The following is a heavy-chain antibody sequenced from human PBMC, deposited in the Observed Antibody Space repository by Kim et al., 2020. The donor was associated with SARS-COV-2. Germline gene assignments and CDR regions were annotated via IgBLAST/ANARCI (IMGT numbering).Heavy chain of an antibody. V-gene: IGHV4-34*01. CDR2: INHSGST. CDR1: GGSFSGYY. J-gene: IGHJ5*02. Sequence: SETLSLTCAVYGGSFSGYYWSWIRQPPGKGLEWIGEINHSGSTNYNPSLKSRVTISVDTSKNQFSLKLSSVTAADTAVYYCARGSLSGSYGWFDPWGQGT. D-gene: IGHD1-26*01. CDR3: ARGSLSGSYGWFDP.